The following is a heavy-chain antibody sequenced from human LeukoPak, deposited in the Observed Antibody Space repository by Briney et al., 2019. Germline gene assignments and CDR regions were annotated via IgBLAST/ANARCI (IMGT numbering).Heavy chain of an antibody. D-gene: IGHD1-26*01. CDR1: GYSFTSYW. V-gene: IGHV5-51*01. CDR2: IYPGDSDT. CDR3: ARGPGPVGAYDAFDI. J-gene: IGHJ3*02. Sequence: GESLKISCKGSGYSFTSYWIGWVRQMPGKGLEWMGIIYPGDSDTRYSPSFQGQVTISADKSISTAYLQWSSLKASDTAMYDCARGPGPVGAYDAFDIWGQGTMVTVSS.